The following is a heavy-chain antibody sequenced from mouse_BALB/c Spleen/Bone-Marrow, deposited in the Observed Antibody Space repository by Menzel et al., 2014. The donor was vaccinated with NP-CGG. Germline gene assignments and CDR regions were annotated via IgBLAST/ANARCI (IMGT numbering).Heavy chain of an antibody. V-gene: IGHV3-2*02. Sequence: EVQGVESGPGLVKPSQSLSLTCTVTGYSITSDYAWNWIRQFPGNKLEWMGYISYSGSTSYNPSLKSRISITRDTSKNQFFLQLNSVTTEDTATYYCARWRYAMDYWGQGTSLTVSS. J-gene: IGHJ4*01. CDR1: GYSITSDYA. CDR3: ARWRYAMDY. D-gene: IGHD2-14*01. CDR2: ISYSGST.